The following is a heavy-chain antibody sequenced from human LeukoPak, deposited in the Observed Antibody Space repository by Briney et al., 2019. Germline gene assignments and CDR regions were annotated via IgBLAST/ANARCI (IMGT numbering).Heavy chain of an antibody. J-gene: IGHJ4*02. CDR1: GFTFSSYA. V-gene: IGHV3-23*01. D-gene: IGHD3-10*01. Sequence: GGSLRLSCAASGFTFSSYAMSWVRQAPGKGLEWVSAICGNGGSTYYAESVKGRFTISRDNSKNTLYLQMDSLRADDTALYYCAKEQGWFGECSTCWGQGTLVTVSS. CDR2: ICGNGGST. CDR3: AKEQGWFGECSTC.